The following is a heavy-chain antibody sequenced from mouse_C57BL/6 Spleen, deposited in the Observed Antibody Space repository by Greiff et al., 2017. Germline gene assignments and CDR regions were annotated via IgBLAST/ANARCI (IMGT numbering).Heavy chain of an antibody. D-gene: IGHD2-5*01. Sequence: QVQLQQSGPELVKPGASVKISCKASGYAFSSSWMNWVKQRPGKGLEWIGRIYPGDGDTNYNGKFKGKATLTADKSSSTAYMQLSSLTSEDSAVYFGARGGDSNYLKGYWGQGTTLTVSS. CDR1: GYAFSSSW. V-gene: IGHV1-82*01. CDR2: IYPGDGDT. J-gene: IGHJ2*01. CDR3: ARGGDSNYLKGY.